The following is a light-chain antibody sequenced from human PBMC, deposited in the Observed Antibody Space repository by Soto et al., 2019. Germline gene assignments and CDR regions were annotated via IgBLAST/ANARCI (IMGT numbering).Light chain of an antibody. CDR3: AAWDDIVNGYV. V-gene: IGLV1-44*01. CDR2: SNN. J-gene: IGLJ1*01. Sequence: QCALTQPPSGSGTPGQRLSISCSGIWSNRGRNSVSWYHHLPGTAPKLLIYSNNQRPSGVTGRFSGSKAGTSASLAISGLQSEDEADYYCAAWDDIVNGYVFGTGTKVTV. CDR1: WSNRGRNS.